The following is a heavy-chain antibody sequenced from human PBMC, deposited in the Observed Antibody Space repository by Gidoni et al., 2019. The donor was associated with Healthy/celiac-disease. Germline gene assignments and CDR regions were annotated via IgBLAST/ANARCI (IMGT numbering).Heavy chain of an antibody. J-gene: IGHJ4*02. CDR1: GFTFDDYA. Sequence: EVQLVESGGGLVQPGRSLRLSCAASGFTFDDYAMHWVRQAPGKGLEWVSGISWNSGSIGYADSVKGRFTISRDNAKNSLYLQMNSLRAEDTALYYCAKAYYYGSGSYTFDYWGQGTLVTVSS. CDR2: ISWNSGSI. D-gene: IGHD3-10*01. CDR3: AKAYYYGSGSYTFDY. V-gene: IGHV3-9*01.